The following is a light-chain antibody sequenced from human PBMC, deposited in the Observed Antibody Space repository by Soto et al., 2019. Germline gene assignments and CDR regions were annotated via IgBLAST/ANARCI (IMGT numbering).Light chain of an antibody. CDR2: DAS. V-gene: IGKV3-11*01. Sequence: EIVLTQSPATLSLSPGERATLSCRASQSVSSYLAWYQQKPGQAPRLLIYDASNRATGIPARFSSSGSGTAFTLTISSLEPEDFAVYYCQQRSNWSTFGQGTKVEIK. J-gene: IGKJ1*01. CDR1: QSVSSY. CDR3: QQRSNWST.